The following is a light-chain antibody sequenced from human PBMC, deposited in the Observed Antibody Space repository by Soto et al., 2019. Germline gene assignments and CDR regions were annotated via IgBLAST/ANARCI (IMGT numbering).Light chain of an antibody. V-gene: IGLV3-21*02. J-gene: IGLJ1*01. CDR3: QVWDVSTVHDV. CDR1: NIGSKT. CDR2: DDS. Sequence: SYELTQPPSMSVAPGQTARITCGGNNIGSKTVHWYQQKAGQAPVLVVYDDSDRPSGIPERFSGSNPGNTATLTISRVEAGDEADYYCQVWDVSTVHDVFGTGTKVTVL.